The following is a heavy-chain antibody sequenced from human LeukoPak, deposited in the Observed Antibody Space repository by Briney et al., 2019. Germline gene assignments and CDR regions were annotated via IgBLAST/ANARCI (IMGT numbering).Heavy chain of an antibody. V-gene: IGHV3-30*04. Sequence: PGGSLRLSCAASGFTFSSYAMHWVRQAPGKGLEWVAVISYDGSNKYYADSVKGRFTISRDNSKNTLYLQMNSLRAEDTAVYYCAKAPGDYFDCWGQGTLVTVSS. D-gene: IGHD1-14*01. J-gene: IGHJ4*02. CDR1: GFTFSSYA. CDR3: AKAPGDYFDC. CDR2: ISYDGSNK.